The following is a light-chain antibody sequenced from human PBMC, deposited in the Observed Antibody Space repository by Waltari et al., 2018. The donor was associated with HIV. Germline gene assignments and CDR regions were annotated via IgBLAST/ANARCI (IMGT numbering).Light chain of an antibody. CDR2: EVS. CDR3: SSYKNSNTLV. Sequence: QSALTQPASVSGSAGQSITISCTGTSNAVGGYHYVSWYQQHPTKAPKLTIYEVSNRPSGVSNRFSGSKSGNTASLTISGLQAEDEAEYYCSSYKNSNTLVFGGGTKLTVL. CDR1: SNAVGGYHY. J-gene: IGLJ2*01. V-gene: IGLV2-14*01.